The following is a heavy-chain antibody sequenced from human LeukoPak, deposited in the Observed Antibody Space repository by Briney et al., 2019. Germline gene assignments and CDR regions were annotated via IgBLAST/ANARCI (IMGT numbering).Heavy chain of an antibody. D-gene: IGHD3-22*01. Sequence: GGSLRLSCAASGFTFSSYPMHWVRQAPGKGLEWVAVISYDGSEKHYADPVKGRFTISRDNPKNTLYLQMNSLRAEDTAVYYCAREGSSGYYPYWGQGILVTVSS. CDR2: ISYDGSEK. V-gene: IGHV3-30-3*01. CDR3: AREGSSGYYPY. CDR1: GFTFSSYP. J-gene: IGHJ4*02.